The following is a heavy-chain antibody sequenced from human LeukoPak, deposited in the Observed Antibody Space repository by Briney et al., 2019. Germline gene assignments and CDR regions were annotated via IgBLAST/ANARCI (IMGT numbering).Heavy chain of an antibody. D-gene: IGHD4-17*01. V-gene: IGHV3-23*01. Sequence: GGSLRLSCAASGFTFSTFAMIWVRQIPGKGLEWVSAISGSDDGTYYADSVKGRFTISRDNSKNTLYLQMNSLRAEDTAVYYCAKDPMTTVTTTAYWGQGTLVTVSS. CDR3: AKDPMTTVTTTAY. CDR2: ISGSDDGT. CDR1: GFTFSTFA. J-gene: IGHJ4*02.